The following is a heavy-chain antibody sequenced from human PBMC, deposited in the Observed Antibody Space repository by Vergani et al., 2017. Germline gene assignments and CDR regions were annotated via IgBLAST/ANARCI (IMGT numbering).Heavy chain of an antibody. V-gene: IGHV1-58*01. D-gene: IGHD6-13*01. J-gene: IGHJ4*02. CDR1: GFTFTSSA. CDR3: AAAYSSSWYPLDY. Sequence: QMQLVQSGPEVKKPGTSVKVSCKASGFTFTSSAVQWVRQARGQRLEWIGWIVVGSGNTNYAQKFQERVTITRDMSTSTAYMEPSSLRSEDTAVYYCAAAYSSSWYPLDYWGQGTLVTVSS. CDR2: IVVGSGNT.